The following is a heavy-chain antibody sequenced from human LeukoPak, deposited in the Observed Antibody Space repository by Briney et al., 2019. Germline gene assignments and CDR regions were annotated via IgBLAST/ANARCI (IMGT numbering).Heavy chain of an antibody. D-gene: IGHD6-13*01. CDR2: IISILGIA. CDR3: ARGRRSSSWYPPYYYYYMDV. V-gene: IGHV1-69*04. CDR1: GGTFSNYA. J-gene: IGHJ6*03. Sequence: SVKVSCKTSGGTFSNYAISWVRQAPGEGLEWMGRIISILGIANYAQKFQGRVTITRNTSISTAYMELSSLRSEDTAVYYCARGRRSSSWYPPYYYYYMDVWGKGTTVTVSS.